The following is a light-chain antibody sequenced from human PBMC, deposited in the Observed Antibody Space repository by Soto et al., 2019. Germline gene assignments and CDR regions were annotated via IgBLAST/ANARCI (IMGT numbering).Light chain of an antibody. CDR2: LGS. Sequence: DIVMTQSPLSLPVTPGEPASISCRSSQSLLHRNGYNYLDWYLQKPGQSPHLLIYLGSNRASGVPDRFSGSGSGTDFTLKISRVEAEDVGVYYCMQALKAPQTFGGGTKVEIK. V-gene: IGKV2-28*01. CDR3: MQALKAPQT. CDR1: QSLLHRNGYNY. J-gene: IGKJ4*01.